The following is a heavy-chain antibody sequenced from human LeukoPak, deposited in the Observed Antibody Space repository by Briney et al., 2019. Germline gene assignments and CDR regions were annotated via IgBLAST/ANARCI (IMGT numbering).Heavy chain of an antibody. Sequence: GGSLRLSCAASGFSVSSNYMSWVRQAPGKGLEWVALIYTDGKTYYAGSVKGRFTLYRHNSNNTLCLQMNSLRAEDTAVYYCARDAGGDSSGFVDFWGQGTLVTVSS. V-gene: IGHV3-53*04. J-gene: IGHJ4*02. CDR2: IYTDGKT. CDR1: GFSVSSNY. D-gene: IGHD6-6*01. CDR3: ARDAGGDSSGFVDF.